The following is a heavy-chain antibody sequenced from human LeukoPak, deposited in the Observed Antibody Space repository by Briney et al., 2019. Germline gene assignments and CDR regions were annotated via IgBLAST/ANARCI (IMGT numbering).Heavy chain of an antibody. Sequence: SSETLSLTCTVSGYSISSGYYWGWIRQPPGKGLEWIGSIYHSGSTYYNPSLKSRVTISVDRSKNQFSLKLSSVTAADTAVYYCASGLWFGELSGPDAFDIWGQGTMVTVSS. CDR1: GYSISSGYY. V-gene: IGHV4-38-2*02. J-gene: IGHJ3*02. CDR2: IYHSGST. CDR3: ASGLWFGELSGPDAFDI. D-gene: IGHD3-10*01.